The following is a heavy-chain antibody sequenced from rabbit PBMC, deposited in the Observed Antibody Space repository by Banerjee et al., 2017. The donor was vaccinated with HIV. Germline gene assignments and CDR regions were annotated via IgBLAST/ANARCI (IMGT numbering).Heavy chain of an antibody. CDR2: IYNGDGST. V-gene: IGHV1S45*01. CDR1: GFDFSSCGV. D-gene: IGHD3-3*01. CDR3: ARGGVGDAGYAAMPL. Sequence: QEQLEESGGGLVKPEGSLTLTCTASGFDFSSCGVSWVRQAPGKGLEWIAYIYNGDGSTYYASWAKGRFTISKTSSTAVTLQMTSLTAADTATYFCARGGVGDAGYAAMPLWGQGTLVTVS. J-gene: IGHJ6*01.